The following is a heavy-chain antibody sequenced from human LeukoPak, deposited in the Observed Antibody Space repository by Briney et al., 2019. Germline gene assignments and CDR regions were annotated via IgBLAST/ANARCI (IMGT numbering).Heavy chain of an antibody. V-gene: IGHV1-18*01. J-gene: IGHJ5*02. D-gene: IGHD2-21*02. Sequence: ASVKVSCKASGYTFTSYAMNWVRQAPGQGLEWMGWISTYNGNTNYTQKFQGRVTMTTDTSTSTAYMELRSLRYDDSAVYYCARGSYCGGDCYGWVDPWGQGTLVTVSS. CDR2: ISTYNGNT. CDR1: GYTFTSYA. CDR3: ARGSYCGGDCYGWVDP.